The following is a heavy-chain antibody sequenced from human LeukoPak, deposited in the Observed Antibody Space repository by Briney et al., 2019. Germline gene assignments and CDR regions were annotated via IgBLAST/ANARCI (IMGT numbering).Heavy chain of an antibody. D-gene: IGHD1-26*01. CDR3: AKGRWELLGLFDY. CDR1: GFTFSSYA. CDR2: ISGSGGST. Sequence: EGSLRLSCAASGFTFSSYAMSWVRQAPGKGLEWVSAISGSGGSTYYADSVKGRFTISRDNSKNTLYLQMNSLRAEDTAVYYCAKGRWELLGLFDYWGQGTLVTVSS. V-gene: IGHV3-23*01. J-gene: IGHJ4*02.